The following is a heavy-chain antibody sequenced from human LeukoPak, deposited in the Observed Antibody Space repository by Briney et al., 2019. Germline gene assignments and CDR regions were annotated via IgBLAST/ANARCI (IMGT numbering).Heavy chain of an antibody. CDR3: ARDSDCTNGVCYRTDLDY. J-gene: IGHJ4*02. Sequence: ASVKVSCKASGYTFTSYDINWVRQATGQGLEWMGWMNPNSGNTGYAQKFQGRVTMTRNTSISTAYMELSSLRSDDTAVYYCARDSDCTNGVCYRTDLDYWGQGTLVTVSS. CDR2: MNPNSGNT. CDR1: GYTFTSYD. D-gene: IGHD2-8*01. V-gene: IGHV1-8*01.